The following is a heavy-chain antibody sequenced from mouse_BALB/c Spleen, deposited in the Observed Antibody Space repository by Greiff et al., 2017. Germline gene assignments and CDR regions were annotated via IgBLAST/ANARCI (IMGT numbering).Heavy chain of an antibody. CDR3: ARPGLYYAMDY. D-gene: IGHD3-1*01. CDR1: GFTFSSYA. J-gene: IGHJ4*01. CDR2: ISSGGSYT. V-gene: IGHV5-9-3*01. Sequence: EVQRVESGGGLVKPGGSLKLSCAASGFTFSSYAMPWVRQTPEKRLEWVATISSGGSYTYYPDSVKGRFTISRDNAKNTLYLQMSSLRSEDTAMYYCARPGLYYAMDYWGQGTSVTVSS.